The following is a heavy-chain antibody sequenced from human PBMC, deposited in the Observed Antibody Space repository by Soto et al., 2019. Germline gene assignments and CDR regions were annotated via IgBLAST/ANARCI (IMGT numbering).Heavy chain of an antibody. Sequence: QVQLQESGPGLVKPSQTLSLTCTVSGGSISSGGYYWSWIRLHPGKGLEWIGYIYYSGSTHYNPSLQSRVTISVDTSKNQFSLRLSSVTAADTAVYYCARTYSSGWYGIDYWGQGTLVTVSS. V-gene: IGHV4-31*02. CDR1: GGSISSGGYY. CDR2: IYYSGST. J-gene: IGHJ4*02. CDR3: ARTYSSGWYGIDY. D-gene: IGHD6-19*01.